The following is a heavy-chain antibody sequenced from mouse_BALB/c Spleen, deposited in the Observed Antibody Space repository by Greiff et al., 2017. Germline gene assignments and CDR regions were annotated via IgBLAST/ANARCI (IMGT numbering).Heavy chain of an antibody. CDR2: ISTYYGNT. D-gene: IGHD2-3*01. Sequence: QVQLQQSGPELVRPGVSVKISCEASGFTFTDYAMHWVKQSHAKSLEWIGVISTYYGNTNYNQNFKGKATMTVDKSSSTAYMELARLTSEDSAIYYCAREADGYYEGFAYWGQGTLVTVSA. CDR1: GFTFTDYA. CDR3: AREADGYYEGFAY. J-gene: IGHJ3*01. V-gene: IGHV1-67*01.